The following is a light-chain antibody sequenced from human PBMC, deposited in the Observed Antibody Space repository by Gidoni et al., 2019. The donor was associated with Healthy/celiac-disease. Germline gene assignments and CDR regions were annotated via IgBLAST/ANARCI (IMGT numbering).Light chain of an antibody. CDR2: GHS. CDR3: QSYDSSLSGWV. CDR1: SSNIGAGYD. V-gene: IGLV1-40*01. Sequence: QSVLTQPPSVSGATGQRVTISCTGSSSNIGAGYDVHWYPQLPGTAPKLLIYGHSQRPSGVPDRFSGSKSGTSASLAITGLQAEDEADYYCQSYDSSLSGWVFGGGTKLTVL. J-gene: IGLJ3*02.